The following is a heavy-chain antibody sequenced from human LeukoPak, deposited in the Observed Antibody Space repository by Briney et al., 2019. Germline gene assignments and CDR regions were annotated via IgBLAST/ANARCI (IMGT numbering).Heavy chain of an antibody. CDR2: INPNSGGT. CDR3: ARGGSGWYRKVIY. V-gene: IGHV1-2*02. D-gene: IGHD6-19*01. J-gene: IGHJ4*02. CDR1: GYTFTGYY. Sequence: ASVKVSCKSSGYTFTGYYMHWVRQAPGQGLDWMGWINPNSGGTNHAQKFQGRVTMTRDTSISTAYMELSRLRSDDTAVYYCARGGSGWYRKVIYWGQGTLVTVSS.